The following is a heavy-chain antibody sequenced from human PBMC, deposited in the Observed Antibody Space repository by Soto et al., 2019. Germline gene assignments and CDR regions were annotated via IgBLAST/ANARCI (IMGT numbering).Heavy chain of an antibody. J-gene: IGHJ6*02. CDR2: TYYRYKWYN. Sequence: SQTLSLTCVISGNSVSSNSAAWIWIRQSPSRGLEWLGSTYYRYKWYNDYAVSVKSRITIKPDTSKNQFSLHLDSVIPEDTAVYYCAGVASFRGIDXWGQGTPVTVSX. CDR1: GNSVSSNSAA. CDR3: AGVASFRGIDX. V-gene: IGHV6-1*01. D-gene: IGHD2-21*01.